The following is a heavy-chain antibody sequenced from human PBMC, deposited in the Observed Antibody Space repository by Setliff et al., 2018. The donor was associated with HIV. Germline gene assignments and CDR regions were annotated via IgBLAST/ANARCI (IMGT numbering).Heavy chain of an antibody. J-gene: IGHJ4*02. Sequence: GSLRLSCAASGFTFSSYSMNWVRQPPGKGLEWIGTIYYSGISYSNPSFKSRVTISADMSKNQFSVKLNFVTAADTAVYYCAREQWLVTRGYFDSWGQGIMVTVSS. V-gene: IGHV4-39*02. D-gene: IGHD6-19*01. CDR3: AREQWLVTRGYFDS. CDR2: IYYSGIS. CDR1: GFTFSSYSMN.